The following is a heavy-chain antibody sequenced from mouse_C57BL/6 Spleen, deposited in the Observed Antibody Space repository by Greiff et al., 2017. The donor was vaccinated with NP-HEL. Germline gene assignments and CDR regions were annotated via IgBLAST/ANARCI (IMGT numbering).Heavy chain of an antibody. CDR1: GYTFTDYE. J-gene: IGHJ4*01. D-gene: IGHD1-1*01. Sequence: VQLQQSGAELVRPGASVTLSCKASGYTFTDYEMHWVKQTPVHGLEWIGAIDPETGGTAYNQKFKGKAILTADKSSSTAYMELRSLTSEDSAVYYCTKYYGSSSYAMDYWGKGTSVTVSS. CDR3: TKYYGSSSYAMDY. CDR2: IDPETGGT. V-gene: IGHV1-15*01.